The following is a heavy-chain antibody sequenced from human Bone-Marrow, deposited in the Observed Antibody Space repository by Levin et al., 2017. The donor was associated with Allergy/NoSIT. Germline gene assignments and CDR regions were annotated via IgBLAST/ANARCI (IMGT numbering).Heavy chain of an antibody. CDR1: GFIFGTHA. V-gene: IGHV3-30-3*01. CDR2: ISSDSTEL. Sequence: GESLKISCAASGFIFGTHAIHWVRQAPGKGLEWVSLISSDSTELFYADSVRGRFTISRDNSRDTVSLQMVGLGPEDTATYYWTRCSYLDDGSGYQIDYWGQGTLVAVSS. J-gene: IGHJ4*02. D-gene: IGHD5-12*01. CDR3: TRCSYLDDGSGYQIDY.